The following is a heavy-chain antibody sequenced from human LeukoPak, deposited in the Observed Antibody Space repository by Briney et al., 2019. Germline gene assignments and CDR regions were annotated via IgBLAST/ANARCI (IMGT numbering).Heavy chain of an antibody. CDR3: AREAVAGNFDY. Sequence: ASVKVSCKASGYTFTGYYMHWVRQAPGQGREWMGRINPNNGGTYYAQEFQGRDTMTRDTSISTAHMELSRLTSDDTAVYYCAREAVAGNFDYWGQGTLVIVSS. V-gene: IGHV1-2*06. CDR1: GYTFTGYY. J-gene: IGHJ4*02. CDR2: INPNNGGT. D-gene: IGHD6-19*01.